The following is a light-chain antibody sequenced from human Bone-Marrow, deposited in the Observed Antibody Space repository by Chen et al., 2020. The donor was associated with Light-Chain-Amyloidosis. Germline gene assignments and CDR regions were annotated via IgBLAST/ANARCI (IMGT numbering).Light chain of an antibody. CDR3: SSYTITNTLV. Sequence: QSALTQPASVSGSPGKPITTSCTGTSSDVGGDNHVSWYQQHPDNAPKLMIYEVTNRPSWVPDRFSGSKSDNTASLTISGLQTEDEADYFCSSYTITNTLVFGSGTRVTVL. J-gene: IGLJ1*01. CDR2: EVT. CDR1: SSDVGGDNH. V-gene: IGLV2-14*01.